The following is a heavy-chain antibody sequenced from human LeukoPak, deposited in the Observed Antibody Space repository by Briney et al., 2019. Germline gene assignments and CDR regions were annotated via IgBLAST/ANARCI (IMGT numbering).Heavy chain of an antibody. J-gene: IGHJ3*02. V-gene: IGHV1-2*06. CDR2: IHPNSGDT. CDR3: AKGRVYNWNSDAFDI. CDR1: GYTFTDYY. D-gene: IGHD1-7*01. Sequence: ASVKVSCKASGYTFTDYYIHWVRQAPGQGLEWMGLIHPNSGDTYYAQKFRGRVTMTRDTSITTAYMELDRLTSDDTAVYYCAKGRVYNWNSDAFDIWGQGTMVTVSS.